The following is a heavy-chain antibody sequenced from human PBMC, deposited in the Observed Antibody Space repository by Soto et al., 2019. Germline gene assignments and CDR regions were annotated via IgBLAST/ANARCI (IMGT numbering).Heavy chain of an antibody. Sequence: TSETLSLTCTVSGDSFSSSHYYWGWIRQPPGKGLEWIGSIYYSGSTYYNPSLRSRVTMSVDTSKNQFSLQLSSVTAADTAVYYCATHTWSGTYIPSWFGPWGQGTLVTAPQ. CDR1: GDSFSSSHYY. CDR3: ATHTWSGTYIPSWFGP. V-gene: IGHV4-39*01. J-gene: IGHJ5*02. CDR2: IYYSGST. D-gene: IGHD1-26*01.